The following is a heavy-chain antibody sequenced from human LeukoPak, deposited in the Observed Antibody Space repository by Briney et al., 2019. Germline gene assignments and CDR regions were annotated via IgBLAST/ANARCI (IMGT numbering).Heavy chain of an antibody. CDR2: IIPILGIA. Sequence: SVKVSCKASGGTFSSYAISWVRQAPGQGLEWMGRIIPILGIANYAQKFQSRVTITADKSTSTAYMELSSLRSEDTAVYYCARGSDSGYDYTFDYCGQGTLVTVSS. J-gene: IGHJ4*02. CDR3: ARGSDSGYDYTFDY. CDR1: GGTFSSYA. V-gene: IGHV1-69*04. D-gene: IGHD5-12*01.